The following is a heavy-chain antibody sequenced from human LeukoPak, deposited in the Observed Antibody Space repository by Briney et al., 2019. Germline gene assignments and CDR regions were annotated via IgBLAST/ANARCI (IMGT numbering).Heavy chain of an antibody. D-gene: IGHD6-19*01. V-gene: IGHV3-53*01. CDR2: IYSGGSA. CDR3: ARGTYSSGWRPVDV. Sequence: PGGSLRLSCAASGFTVSSNYMSWVRQAPGKGLEWVSVIYSGGSAYYADSVKGRFTTSRDNSKNTLYLQMNSLRAEDTAVYYCARGTYSSGWRPVDVWGQGTTVTVSS. CDR1: GFTVSSNY. J-gene: IGHJ6*02.